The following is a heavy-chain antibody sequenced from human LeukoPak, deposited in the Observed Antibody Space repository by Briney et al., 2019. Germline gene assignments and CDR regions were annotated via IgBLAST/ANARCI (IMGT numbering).Heavy chain of an antibody. CDR2: INTNTGNP. V-gene: IGHV7-4-1*02. D-gene: IGHD4-23*01. CDR3: ARGFGGPFDP. CDR1: GYSFSNND. J-gene: IGHJ5*02. Sequence: ASVKVSCKASGYSFSNNDINWVRQTTGQGLEWMGWINTNTGNPTYAQGFTGRFVFSLDTSVSTAYLQISSLKAEDTAVYYCARGFGGPFDPWGQGTLVTVSS.